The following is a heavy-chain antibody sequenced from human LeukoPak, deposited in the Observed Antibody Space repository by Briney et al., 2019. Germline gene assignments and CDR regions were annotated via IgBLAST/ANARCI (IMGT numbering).Heavy chain of an antibody. Sequence: GASVKVSCKASEYTFTAYFIHWVRQAPGQGLEWMGWIYPYSGGTNYAQRFQGRVTMTRDTSISTAFMELRSLRSDDTAVYYCARGSYDTSGYYRGDWFDPWGQGTLVTVSS. J-gene: IGHJ5*02. CDR2: IYPYSGGT. V-gene: IGHV1-2*02. D-gene: IGHD3-22*01. CDR1: EYTFTAYF. CDR3: ARGSYDTSGYYRGDWFDP.